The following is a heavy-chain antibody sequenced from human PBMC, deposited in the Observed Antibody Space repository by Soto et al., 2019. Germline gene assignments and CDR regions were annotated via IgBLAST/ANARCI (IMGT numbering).Heavy chain of an antibody. V-gene: IGHV4-4*02. CDR1: AGSIRGLKW. D-gene: IGHD6-13*01. Sequence: PSDRLFLTCGLSAGSIRGLKWRSWVRQSPGKGLEWIGEIYHSGSTNYSPSLSGRVAMSVDTSKNHFSLRLSSVTAADTAVYFCARTKLFSIAADFDYWGQG. J-gene: IGHJ4*02. CDR2: IYHSGST. CDR3: ARTKLFSIAADFDY.